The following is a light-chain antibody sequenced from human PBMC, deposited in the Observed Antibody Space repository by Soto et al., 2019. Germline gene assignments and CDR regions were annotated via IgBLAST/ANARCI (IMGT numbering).Light chain of an antibody. CDR1: QSLLHSNGYNY. J-gene: IGKJ1*01. CDR2: LGS. CDR3: MQALQGPPT. V-gene: IGKV2-28*01. Sequence: IVMTQSPLSLPVTLGEPASISCRSSQSLLHSNGYNYLDWYLQKPGQSPQLLIYLGSNRASGVPDRFSGTGSGTDFTLKIIRVEAEDVGVYYCMQALQGPPTFGQGTKVEIK.